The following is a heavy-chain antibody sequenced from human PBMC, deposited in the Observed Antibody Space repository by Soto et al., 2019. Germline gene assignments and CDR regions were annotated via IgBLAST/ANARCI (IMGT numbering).Heavy chain of an antibody. CDR1: GDSVSNNSAA. J-gene: IGHJ3*01. CDR2: TYYRSKWCN. Sequence: PSQTLSLTCAISGDSVSNNSAAWNWIRQSPSRGLEWLGRTYYRSKWCNDYAVSVKSRIIINPDTSKNQFSLQLNSVTPEDTAVYYCARERYGDYGRGTFDVWGQGTMVTVSS. V-gene: IGHV6-1*01. D-gene: IGHD4-17*01. CDR3: ARERYGDYGRGTFDV.